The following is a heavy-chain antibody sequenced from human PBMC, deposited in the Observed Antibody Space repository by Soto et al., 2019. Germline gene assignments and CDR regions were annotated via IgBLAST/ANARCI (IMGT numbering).Heavy chain of an antibody. J-gene: IGHJ5*02. CDR2: TYYRSKWYS. D-gene: IGHD3-22*01. CDR3: ARGLLRRITMIVVVITTGWFDP. CDR1: VDSVSSTSAA. Sequence: SQTLSLTCAISVDSVSSTSAAWSCIGQSPSRGLEWLGRTYYRSKWYSDYAVSVKSRITINPDTSKNQFSLQLNSVTPEDTAVYYCARGLLRRITMIVVVITTGWFDPWGQGTLVTVSS. V-gene: IGHV6-1*01.